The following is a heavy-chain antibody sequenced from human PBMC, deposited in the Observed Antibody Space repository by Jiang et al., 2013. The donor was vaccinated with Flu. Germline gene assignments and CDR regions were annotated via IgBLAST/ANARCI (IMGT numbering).Heavy chain of an antibody. CDR1: GFTFRTYA. J-gene: IGHJ6*02. V-gene: IGHV3-33*01. CDR2: IWYDGSNQ. CDR3: GRRPPQSGFAMDV. D-gene: IGHD3-10*01. Sequence: VQLVESGGGVVEPGRSLRLSCAASGFTFRTYAMHWVRQAPGKGLEWVAFIWYDGSNQDYADSVKGRFTISRDNSKNMVYLEMNSLRAEDTAVYYCGRRPPQSGFAMDVWGQGATVTVSS.